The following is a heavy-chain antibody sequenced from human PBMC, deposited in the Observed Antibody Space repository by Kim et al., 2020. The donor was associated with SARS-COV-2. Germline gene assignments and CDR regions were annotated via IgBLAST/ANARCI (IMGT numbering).Heavy chain of an antibody. J-gene: IGHJ6*02. V-gene: IGHV3-30*18. CDR3: AKSMVRGVIISVYYGMDV. CDR2: ISYDGSNK. D-gene: IGHD3-10*01. CDR1: GFTFITYG. Sequence: GGSLRLSCAASGFTFITYGMHWVRQAPGKGLEWVAVISYDGSNKYYADSVKGRFTISRDNSKNTLYLQMNSLRAEETAVYYCAKSMVRGVIISVYYGMDVWGQGTTVTVSS.